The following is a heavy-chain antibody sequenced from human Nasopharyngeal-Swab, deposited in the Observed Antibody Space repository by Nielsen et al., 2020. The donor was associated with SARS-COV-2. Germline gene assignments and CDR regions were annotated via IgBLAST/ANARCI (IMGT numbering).Heavy chain of an antibody. V-gene: IGHV1-24*01. CDR1: GYTLTELS. Sequence: ASVKVSCKVSGYTLTELSMHWVRQAPGKGLEWMGGFAPEDGETIYAQTFQGRVTMTEDTSTDTAYMELSSLRSEDTAVYYCATGLATIKAFDIWGQGTMVTVSS. CDR2: FAPEDGET. D-gene: IGHD5-24*01. J-gene: IGHJ3*02. CDR3: ATGLATIKAFDI.